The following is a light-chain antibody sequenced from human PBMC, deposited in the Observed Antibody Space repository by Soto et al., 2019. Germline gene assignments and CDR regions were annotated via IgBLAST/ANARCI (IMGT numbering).Light chain of an antibody. V-gene: IGLV1-40*01. CDR1: SSNIGAGYD. CDR2: GNS. J-gene: IGLJ3*02. Sequence: QSLLTQPPSVSGAPGQRVPISCTGSSSNIGAGYDVNWYQPLPGTAPKLLIYGNSNRPSGVPDRFSGSKSGTSASLAITGLQAEDEADYYCQSYDSSLSGSKVFGGGTKVTVL. CDR3: QSYDSSLSGSKV.